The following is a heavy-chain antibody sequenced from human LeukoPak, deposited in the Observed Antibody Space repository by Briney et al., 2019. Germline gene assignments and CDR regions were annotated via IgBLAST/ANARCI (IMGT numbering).Heavy chain of an antibody. V-gene: IGHV3-21*01. D-gene: IGHD2-15*01. CDR2: ISSSSSYI. J-gene: IGHJ6*02. CDR1: GFTFSSYS. CDR3: ARGSPGSYYYGMDV. Sequence: KTGGSLRLSCAASGFTFSSYSINWVRQAPGKGLEWVSSISSSSSYIYYADSMKGRFTISRDNAKNSLYLQMNSLRAEDTAVYYCARGSPGSYYYGMDVWGQGTTVTVSS.